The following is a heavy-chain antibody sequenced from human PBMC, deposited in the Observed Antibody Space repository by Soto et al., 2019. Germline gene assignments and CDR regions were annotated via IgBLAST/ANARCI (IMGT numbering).Heavy chain of an antibody. Sequence: GESLKISCKGSGYSFNTYWIGWVRQMPGKGLEWRGVIYPDDSDIRYSPSFQGQVTISADKSISPAYLQWSSLKASDSGIYYCARRTGLLYSDWGQGTLVTVSS. J-gene: IGHJ4*02. CDR3: ARRTGLLYSD. D-gene: IGHD2-21*01. CDR2: IYPDDSDI. V-gene: IGHV5-51*01. CDR1: GYSFNTYW.